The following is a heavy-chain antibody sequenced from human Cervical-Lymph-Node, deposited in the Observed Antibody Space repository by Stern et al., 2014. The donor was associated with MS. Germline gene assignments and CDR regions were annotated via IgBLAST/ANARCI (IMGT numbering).Heavy chain of an antibody. CDR2: INPSGGSA. CDR1: AYTFPRHH. Sequence: QVQLVESGAEVKKPGASVKVSRKACAYTFPRHHMHRVRKAPGQGLEGMGKINPSGGSARYAQKFQGRVTMTRDTSTSTVYMELNSLSSEDTAVYYCARDNRPPTEYCGGDCSSWYCDLWGRGTLVTVSS. D-gene: IGHD2-21*02. J-gene: IGHJ2*01. CDR3: ARDNRPPTEYCGGDCSSWYCDL. V-gene: IGHV1-46*01.